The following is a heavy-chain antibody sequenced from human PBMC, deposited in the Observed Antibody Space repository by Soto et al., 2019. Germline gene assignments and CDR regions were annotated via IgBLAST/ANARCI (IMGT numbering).Heavy chain of an antibody. J-gene: IGHJ6*02. CDR3: VAEGSKYYYDSSGYYYGMDV. V-gene: IGHV1-69*01. CDR2: IIPIFGTA. Sequence: QVQLVQSGAEVKKPGSSVKVSCKASGGTFSRYAISWVRQAPGQGLEWMGVIIPIFGTAKYAQKFQGRVTISAADSTSTAYMELSSLRYEDTAVYYCVAEGSKYYYDSSGYYYGMDVWGQGTTVTVSS. D-gene: IGHD3-22*01. CDR1: GGTFSRYA.